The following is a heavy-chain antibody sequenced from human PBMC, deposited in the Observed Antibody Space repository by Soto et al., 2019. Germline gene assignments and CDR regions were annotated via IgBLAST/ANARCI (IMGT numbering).Heavy chain of an antibody. CDR1: GGSISSSSYY. CDR2: IYYSGST. J-gene: IGHJ6*03. CDR3: ACYGEITGTMRGYYYYMDV. Sequence: SETLSLTCTVSGGSISSSSYYWGWIRQPPGKGLEWIGSIYYSGSTYYNPSLKSRVTISVDTSKNQFSLKLSSVTAADTAVYYCACYGEITGTMRGYYYYMDVWGKGTTVTVSS. D-gene: IGHD1-7*01. V-gene: IGHV4-39*01.